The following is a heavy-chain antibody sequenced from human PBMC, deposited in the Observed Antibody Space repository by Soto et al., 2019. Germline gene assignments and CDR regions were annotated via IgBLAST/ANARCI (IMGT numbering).Heavy chain of an antibody. Sequence: GGSLRLSCAASGFTFSSYAMSWVRQAPGKGLEWVSAISGSGGSTYYADSVKGRFTISRDNSKNTLYLQMNSLRAEDTAVYYCAKHSRITIFGVVISPSYYYYMDVWGKGTTVTVSS. CDR1: GFTFSSYA. CDR2: ISGSGGST. V-gene: IGHV3-23*01. D-gene: IGHD3-3*01. J-gene: IGHJ6*03. CDR3: AKHSRITIFGVVISPSYYYYMDV.